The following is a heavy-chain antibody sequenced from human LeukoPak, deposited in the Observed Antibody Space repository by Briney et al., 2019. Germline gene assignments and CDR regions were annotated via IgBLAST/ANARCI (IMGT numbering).Heavy chain of an antibody. J-gene: IGHJ4*02. CDR3: AKEGPKRLRSLYFDY. D-gene: IGHD5-12*01. Sequence: GGSLRLSCAASGFTFSSYAMSWVRQAPGKGLEWVSGISWSSGSIGYADSVKGRFTISRDNAKNSLYLQMNSLRAEDTALYYCAKEGPKRLRSLYFDYWGQGTLVTVSS. V-gene: IGHV3-9*01. CDR2: ISWSSGSI. CDR1: GFTFSSYA.